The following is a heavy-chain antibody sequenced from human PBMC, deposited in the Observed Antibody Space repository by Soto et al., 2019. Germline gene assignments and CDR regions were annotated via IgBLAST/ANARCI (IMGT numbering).Heavy chain of an antibody. CDR2: ISAYNGNT. CDR1: GYTFTSYG. Sequence: QVQLVQSGAEVKKPGASVKVSCKASGYTFTSYGISWVRQAPGQGLEWMGWISAYNGNTNYAQKLQGRVTMTTDTSTSTACMELRSLRSDDTAVYYCARVPQHITMVRGRSRWFDPWGQGTLVTVSS. J-gene: IGHJ5*02. CDR3: ARVPQHITMVRGRSRWFDP. V-gene: IGHV1-18*01. D-gene: IGHD3-10*01.